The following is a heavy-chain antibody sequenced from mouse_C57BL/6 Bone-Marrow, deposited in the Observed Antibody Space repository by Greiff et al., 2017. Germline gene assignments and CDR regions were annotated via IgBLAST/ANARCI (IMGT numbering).Heavy chain of an antibody. J-gene: IGHJ2*01. Sequence: QVQLQQSGPELVKPGASVKISCKASGYAFSSSWMHWVKQRPGKGLEWIGRIYPGDGDTNYNGKFKGKATLTADKSSSTAYMQLSSLTSEDSAVYFCARGWLLRGYWGQGTTLTVSS. CDR1: GYAFSSSW. CDR3: ARGWLLRGY. V-gene: IGHV1-82*01. CDR2: IYPGDGDT. D-gene: IGHD2-3*01.